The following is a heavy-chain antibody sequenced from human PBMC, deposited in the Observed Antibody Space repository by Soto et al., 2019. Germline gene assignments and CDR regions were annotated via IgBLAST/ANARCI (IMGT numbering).Heavy chain of an antibody. CDR2: IYYSGST. Sequence: QVQLQESGPGLVKPSETLSLTCTVSGGSISSYYWSWIRQPPGKGLEWIGYIYYSGSTNYNPSLKSRVTISVDTSKNQFSLKLSSVTAADTAVYYCARRRAANKGPYYYYMDVWGKGTTVTVSS. CDR1: GGSISSYY. D-gene: IGHD2-15*01. CDR3: ARRRAANKGPYYYYMDV. V-gene: IGHV4-59*08. J-gene: IGHJ6*03.